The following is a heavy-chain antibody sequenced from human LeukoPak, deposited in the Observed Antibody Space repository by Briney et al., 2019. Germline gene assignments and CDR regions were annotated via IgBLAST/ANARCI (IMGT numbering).Heavy chain of an antibody. D-gene: IGHD1-20*01. Sequence: SQTLSLTCAISGDSVSSNSAAWNWIRQSPSRGLEWLGRTYYRSKWYNDYAVSVKSRITINPDTSKNQFSLQLNSVAPEDTAVYYCAREITGRRRYYYYGMDVWGQGTTVTVSS. J-gene: IGHJ6*02. CDR2: TYYRSKWYN. CDR3: AREITGRRRYYYYGMDV. V-gene: IGHV6-1*01. CDR1: GDSVSSNSAA.